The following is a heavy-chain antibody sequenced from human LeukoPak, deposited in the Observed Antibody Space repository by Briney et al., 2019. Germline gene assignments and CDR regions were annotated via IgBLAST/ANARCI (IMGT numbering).Heavy chain of an antibody. CDR3: AKDRYSSSSVGLDY. Sequence: GGSLRLTCAASGFTFSSYAMSWVRQAPGKGLEWVSAINGSGGSTYYADSVKGRFTISRDNSKNTLYLQMNSLRAEDTAVHYCAKDRYSSSSVGLDYWGQGTLVTVSS. J-gene: IGHJ4*02. CDR1: GFTFSSYA. CDR2: INGSGGST. V-gene: IGHV3-23*01. D-gene: IGHD6-6*01.